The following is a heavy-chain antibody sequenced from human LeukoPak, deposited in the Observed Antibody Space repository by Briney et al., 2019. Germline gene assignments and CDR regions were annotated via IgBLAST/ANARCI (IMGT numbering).Heavy chain of an antibody. CDR3: ARLSGYSSGHYYSDY. D-gene: IGHD3-22*01. V-gene: IGHV4-59*01. CDR1: GGSISSDY. J-gene: IGHJ4*02. CDR2: IYYRGST. Sequence: SETLSLTCTVAGGSISSDYWSWIRQPPGKGLEWIGYIYYRGSTNYNPSLKSQVTISVDTSKNQFSLKLSSVTAADTAVYYCARLSGYSSGHYYSDYWGQGTLVTVSS.